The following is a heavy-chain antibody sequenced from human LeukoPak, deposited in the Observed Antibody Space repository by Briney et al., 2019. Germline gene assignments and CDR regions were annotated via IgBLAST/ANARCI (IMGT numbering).Heavy chain of an antibody. CDR2: ISPSSSFM. J-gene: IGHJ4*02. CDR3: ARAYYGSGSYPTLDY. D-gene: IGHD3-10*01. V-gene: IGHV3-21*01. Sequence: GGSLRLSCAASGFTFSSYSMNWVRQAPGKGLEWVSSISPSSSFMHYADSIKGRFTISRDNAKNTLYLQMNSLRAEDTAVYYCARAYYGSGSYPTLDYWGQGTLVTVSS. CDR1: GFTFSSYS.